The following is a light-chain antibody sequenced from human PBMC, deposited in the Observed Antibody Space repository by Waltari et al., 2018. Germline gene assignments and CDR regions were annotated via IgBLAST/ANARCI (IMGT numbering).Light chain of an antibody. J-gene: IGLJ1*01. CDR3: SSFTRSGTPLYV. CDR1: SSDVGAYDY. V-gene: IGLV2-14*01. Sequence: QSALTQPPSASGSPGQSVTISCTGTSSDVGAYDYVSWYQHPPDKAPKLIIFEVNKWPSGVSSRFSGSKSGNTASLTISGLQTEDEADYYCSSFTRSGTPLYVFGTGTKVTVL. CDR2: EVN.